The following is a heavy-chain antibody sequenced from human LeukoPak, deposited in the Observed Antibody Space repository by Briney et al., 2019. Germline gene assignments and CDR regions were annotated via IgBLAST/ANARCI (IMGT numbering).Heavy chain of an antibody. J-gene: IGHJ5*02. CDR1: GGSISSYD. V-gene: IGHV4-59*01. CDR2: IYYSGST. D-gene: IGHD1-26*01. Sequence: PSETLSLTCTVSGGSISSYDLSWIRQPPGKGLEWIGYIYYSGSTNYNPSLKSRVTISVDTSKNQFSLKLSSVTAADTAVYYCARGLGSTWPGYNWFDPWGQGTLVTVSS. CDR3: ARGLGSTWPGYNWFDP.